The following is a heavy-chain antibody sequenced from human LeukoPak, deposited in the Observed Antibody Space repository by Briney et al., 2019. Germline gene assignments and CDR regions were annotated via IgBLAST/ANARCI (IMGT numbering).Heavy chain of an antibody. CDR1: GFTFSSYA. V-gene: IGHV4-39*01. CDR2: IYYSGNT. CDR3: ARQTGSGLFILP. Sequence: GSLRLSCAASGFTFSSYAMTWVRQPPGKGLEWIGSIYYSGNTYYNASLKSQVSISIDTSKNQFSLKLTSVTAADPAVYYCARQTGSGLFILPGGQGTLVTVSS. D-gene: IGHD3/OR15-3a*01. J-gene: IGHJ4*02.